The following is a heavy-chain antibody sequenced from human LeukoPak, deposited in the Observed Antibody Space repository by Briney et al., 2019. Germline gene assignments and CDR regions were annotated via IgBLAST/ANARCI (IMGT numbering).Heavy chain of an antibody. CDR1: GFTVSSNY. CDR3: ARGVRYFDRGYYYYYMDV. J-gene: IGHJ6*03. D-gene: IGHD3-9*01. Sequence: PGGSLRLSCAASGFTVSSNYMSWVRQAPGKGLEWASAIYSGGSTYYADSVKGRFTISRDNSKNTLYLQMNSLRAEDTAVYYCARGVRYFDRGYYYYYMDVWGKGTTVTVSS. V-gene: IGHV3-53*01. CDR2: IYSGGST.